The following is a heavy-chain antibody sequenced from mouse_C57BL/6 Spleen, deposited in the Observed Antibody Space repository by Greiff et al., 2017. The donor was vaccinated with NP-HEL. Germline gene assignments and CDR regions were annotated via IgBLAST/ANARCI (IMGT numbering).Heavy chain of an antibody. CDR2: IDPSDSYT. CDR1: GYTFTSYW. V-gene: IGHV1-50*01. D-gene: IGHD1-1*01. J-gene: IGHJ2*01. Sequence: QVQLQQSGAELVKPGASVKLSCKASGYTFTSYWMQWVKQRPGQGLEWIGEIDPSDSYTNYNQKFKGKATLTVDTSSSTAYMQLSSLTSEDSAVYYCARSGYGSNDYWGQGTTLTVSS. CDR3: ARSGYGSNDY.